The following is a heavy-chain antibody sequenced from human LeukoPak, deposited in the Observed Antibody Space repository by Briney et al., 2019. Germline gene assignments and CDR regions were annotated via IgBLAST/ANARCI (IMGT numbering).Heavy chain of an antibody. Sequence: PSETLSLTCTVSGGSISSGGYYWRWIRQHPGKGLEWIGYIYYSGSTYYNPPLKSRVTISVDTSKNQFSLKLSSVTAADTAVYYCARAGGYCSGGSCYEDYWGQGTLVTVSS. CDR2: IYYSGST. J-gene: IGHJ4*02. CDR3: ARAGGYCSGGSCYEDY. V-gene: IGHV4-31*03. D-gene: IGHD2-15*01. CDR1: GGSISSGGYY.